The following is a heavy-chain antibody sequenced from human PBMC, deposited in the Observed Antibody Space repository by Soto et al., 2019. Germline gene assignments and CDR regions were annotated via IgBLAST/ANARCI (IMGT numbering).Heavy chain of an antibody. D-gene: IGHD3-10*01. J-gene: IGHJ5*02. Sequence: GGSLRLSCAASGFTFSSYAMHWGRQAPGKGLEWVAVISYDGSNKYYADSVKGRFTISRDNSKNTLYLQMNSLRAEDTAVYYCARDLLNYGSPGGFDPWGQGTLVTVSS. CDR1: GFTFSSYA. V-gene: IGHV3-30-3*01. CDR2: ISYDGSNK. CDR3: ARDLLNYGSPGGFDP.